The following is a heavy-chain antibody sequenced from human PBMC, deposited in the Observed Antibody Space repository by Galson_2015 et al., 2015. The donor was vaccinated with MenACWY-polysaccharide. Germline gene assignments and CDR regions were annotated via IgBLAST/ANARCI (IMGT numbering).Heavy chain of an antibody. D-gene: IGHD6-13*01. V-gene: IGHV3-7*03. CDR1: GFTLSKHW. J-gene: IGHJ4*02. Sequence: SLRLSCAASGFTLSKHWVSWVRQAPGKGLEWVAHINQDGSVKNYVDSVRGRFTTSRDNTKNSLYLQMNNMGAEDTAVYYCARTAVAHRGLDQWGQGTLVTVSS. CDR2: INQDGSVK. CDR3: ARTAVAHRGLDQ.